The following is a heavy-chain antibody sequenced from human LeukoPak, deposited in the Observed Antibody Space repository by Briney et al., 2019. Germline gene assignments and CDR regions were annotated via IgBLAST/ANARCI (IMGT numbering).Heavy chain of an antibody. CDR2: ITGSGGNT. J-gene: IGHJ4*02. V-gene: IGHV3-23*01. CDR3: AKWGDYDVLTGYYVSDY. CDR1: GFTFSNYA. Sequence: PGASLRLSCAASGFTFSNYAMSWVRQAPRKGLEWVSAITGSGGNTHYADSVKGRFTISRDNSKNTVFLQMNSLRAEDTAVYYCAKWGDYDVLTGYYVSDYWGQGTLVTVSS. D-gene: IGHD3-9*01.